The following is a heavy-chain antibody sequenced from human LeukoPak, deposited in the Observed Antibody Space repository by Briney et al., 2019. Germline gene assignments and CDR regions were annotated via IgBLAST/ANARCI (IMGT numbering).Heavy chain of an antibody. Sequence: GGSLRLSCAVSGFIVSSNYMTWVRQAPGKGLEWVSLLYTGGETNYADSVKGRFTISRDNSKNTVSLQMNSLRAEDTAVYYCARGFAPAYNFGVFDGWGQGTLVTVSS. J-gene: IGHJ4*02. V-gene: IGHV3-53*01. CDR1: GFIVSSNY. CDR2: LYTGGET. CDR3: ARGFAPAYNFGVFDG. D-gene: IGHD5-18*01.